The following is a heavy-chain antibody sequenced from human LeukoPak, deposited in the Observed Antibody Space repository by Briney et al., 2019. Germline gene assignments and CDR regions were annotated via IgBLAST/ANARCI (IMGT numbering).Heavy chain of an antibody. Sequence: PSETLSLTCTVSGGSISSYYWSWIRQPPGKGLEWIGYIYYSGSTYYKPSLKSRVTISVDTSKNQFSLKLSSVTAADTAVYFCARNSCSGGSCYDNRGYFDYWGQGTLVTVSS. D-gene: IGHD2-15*01. J-gene: IGHJ4*02. V-gene: IGHV4-59*08. CDR1: GGSISSYY. CDR3: ARNSCSGGSCYDNRGYFDY. CDR2: IYYSGST.